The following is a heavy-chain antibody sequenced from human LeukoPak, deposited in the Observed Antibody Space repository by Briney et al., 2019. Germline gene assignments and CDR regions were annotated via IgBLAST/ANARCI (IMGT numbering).Heavy chain of an antibody. J-gene: IGHJ6*02. V-gene: IGHV4-30-4*01. CDR3: ARDHPTTGYYYYYGMDV. CDR2: IYYSGST. D-gene: IGHD1-1*01. CDR1: GGSISSGDYY. Sequence: SQTLSLTCTVSGGSISSGDYYWSWIRQPPGKGLEWIGDIYYSGSTYYNPSLKSRVTISVDTSKNQFSLKLSSVTAADTAVYYCARDHPTTGYYYYYGMDVWGQGTTVTVSS.